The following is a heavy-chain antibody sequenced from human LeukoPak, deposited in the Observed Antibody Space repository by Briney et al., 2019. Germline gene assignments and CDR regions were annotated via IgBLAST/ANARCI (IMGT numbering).Heavy chain of an antibody. V-gene: IGHV3-30*03. J-gene: IGHJ4*02. CDR1: GFTFSRYG. D-gene: IGHD1-1*01. CDR2: ISYDGSNK. Sequence: PGGSLRLSCAASGFTFSRYGMHWVRQAPGKGLEWLAFISYDGSNKYYADSVKGRFTISRDNSKNTLSLQMNSLRDEDTAIYYCARGRVRSHRTAPEYWGQGTLVTVSS. CDR3: ARGRVRSHRTAPEY.